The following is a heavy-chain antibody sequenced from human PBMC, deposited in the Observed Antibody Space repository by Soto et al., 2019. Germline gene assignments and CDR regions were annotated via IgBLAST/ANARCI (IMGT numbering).Heavy chain of an antibody. Sequence: GGSMRLSCVASGFSFSSQAMHWVRQAPGKGLEWVAAISNDGNRQLYADSVKDRFTISRDNSRNTLDLQMNNLRTEDTGVYFCARDIYSYGSVGTPDIWGQGTMVTVSS. CDR1: GFSFSSQA. CDR3: ARDIYSYGSVGTPDI. J-gene: IGHJ3*02. V-gene: IGHV3-30-3*01. CDR2: ISNDGNRQ. D-gene: IGHD5-18*01.